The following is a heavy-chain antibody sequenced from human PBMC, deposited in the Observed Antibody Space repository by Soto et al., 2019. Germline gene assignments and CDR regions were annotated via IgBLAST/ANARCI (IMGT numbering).Heavy chain of an antibody. CDR2: IFYTGTT. V-gene: IGHV4-59*01. CDR1: GGSIIDYS. Sequence: SETLSLTCIVSGGSIIDYSWSWIRQSPGGGLEWIGYIFYTGTTNYNPSLKSRLAISIDTSKNHFSLRLSSVTAADSAVYYCVRDTDSGTLDLGYWGQGTLVTVSS. J-gene: IGHJ4*02. CDR3: VRDTDSGTLDLGY. D-gene: IGHD2-15*01.